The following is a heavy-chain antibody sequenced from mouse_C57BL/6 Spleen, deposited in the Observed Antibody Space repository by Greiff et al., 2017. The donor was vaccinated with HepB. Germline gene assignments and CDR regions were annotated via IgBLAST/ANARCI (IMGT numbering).Heavy chain of an antibody. J-gene: IGHJ4*01. CDR3: ARWITTVVDAMDY. V-gene: IGHV1-69*01. Sequence: QVQLQQPGAELVMPGASVKLSCKASGYTFTSYWMHWVKQRPGQGLEWIGEIDPSDSYNNYNQKFKGKSTLTVDKSSSTAYMQLSSLTSEDSAVYSCARWITTVVDAMDYWGQGPSVTVSS. D-gene: IGHD1-1*01. CDR2: IDPSDSYN. CDR1: GYTFTSYW.